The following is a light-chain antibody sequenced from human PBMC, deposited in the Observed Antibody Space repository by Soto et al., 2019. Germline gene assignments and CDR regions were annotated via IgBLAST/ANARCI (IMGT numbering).Light chain of an antibody. J-gene: IGLJ2*01. CDR1: SSNIGAGYD. CDR2: ANR. Sequence: QSVLTRPPSVSAAPGQRVTISCTGSSSNIGAGYDVHWYQHLPGTAPKLLIYANRGRPSGVPDRFSGSKSGTSASLGITGVQDEDEADYYCQSYDSSLRGSLFGGGTKVTVL. CDR3: QSYDSSLRGSL. V-gene: IGLV1-40*01.